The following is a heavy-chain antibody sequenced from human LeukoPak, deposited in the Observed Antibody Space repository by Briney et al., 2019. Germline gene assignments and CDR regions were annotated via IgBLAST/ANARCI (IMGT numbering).Heavy chain of an antibody. CDR3: AKERWELRSGAFDI. J-gene: IGHJ3*02. CDR2: MSGSGGST. V-gene: IGHV3-23*01. D-gene: IGHD3-16*01. Sequence: GGSLRLSCAASGFTFSSYAMSWVRQAPGKGLEWVSAMSGSGGSTYYADSVKGRFTISRNSSKNTLYMQINFLRAEDTAVYYCAKERWELRSGAFDIWGQGTMVTVSS. CDR1: GFTFSSYA.